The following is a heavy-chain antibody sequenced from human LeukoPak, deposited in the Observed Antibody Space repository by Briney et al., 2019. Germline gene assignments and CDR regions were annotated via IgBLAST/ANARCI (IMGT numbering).Heavy chain of an antibody. Sequence: ASVKVSCKASGYTFTSYGISWVRQAPGQGLEWMGWISAYSGNTNYAQKLQGRVTMTTDTSTSTAYMELRSLRSDDTAVYYCARADTAMVTYYFDYWGQGTLVTVSS. V-gene: IGHV1-18*01. CDR3: ARADTAMVTYYFDY. CDR1: GYTFTSYG. J-gene: IGHJ4*02. CDR2: ISAYSGNT. D-gene: IGHD5-18*01.